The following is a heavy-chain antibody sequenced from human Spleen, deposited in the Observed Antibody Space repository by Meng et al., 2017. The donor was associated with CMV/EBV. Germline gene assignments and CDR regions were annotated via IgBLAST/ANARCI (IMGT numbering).Heavy chain of an antibody. CDR2: ISYDGSNK. CDR3: AKLGYSSTSDFDY. D-gene: IGHD6-13*01. J-gene: IGHJ4*02. V-gene: IGHV3-30-3*02. Sequence: QVALVGSGGGVVKPGRSLSISCAAAGFTFSSDAMHWVRYASGKGLEWVAVISYDGSNKYYADSVKGRFNISRDNSKNTLYLQMNSLRAEDTAVYYCAKLGYSSTSDFDYWGQGTLVTVSS. CDR1: GFTFSSDA.